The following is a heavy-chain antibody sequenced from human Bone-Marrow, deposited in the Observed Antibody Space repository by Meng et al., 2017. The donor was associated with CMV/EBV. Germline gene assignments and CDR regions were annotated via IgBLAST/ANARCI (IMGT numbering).Heavy chain of an antibody. D-gene: IGHD5-12*01. J-gene: IGHJ6*02. Sequence: SVKVSCKASGYTFTGYYMHWVRQAPGQGLEWMGWINPNSGNTGYAQKFQGRVTMTRNTSISTVYMELSSLRSEDTAVYYCARRRVAKVFLGKNYYGMDVWGQGTTVTVSS. CDR1: GYTFTGYY. V-gene: IGHV1-8*02. CDR2: INPNSGNT. CDR3: ARRRVAKVFLGKNYYGMDV.